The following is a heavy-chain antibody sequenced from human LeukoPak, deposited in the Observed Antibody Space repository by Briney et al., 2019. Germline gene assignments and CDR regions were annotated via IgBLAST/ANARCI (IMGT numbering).Heavy chain of an antibody. J-gene: IGHJ4*02. D-gene: IGHD3-22*01. CDR3: AKRGYYDSSGYYGPFDY. V-gene: IGHV3-23*01. Sequence: GGSLRLSCAASGFTFSSYGMSWVRQAPGKGLEWVSGISGSGGSTYYADSVKGRFTISRDSSKSTLYLQMNSLRPEDTAVYYCAKRGYYDSSGYYGPFDYWGQGTLVTVSS. CDR2: ISGSGGST. CDR1: GFTFSSYG.